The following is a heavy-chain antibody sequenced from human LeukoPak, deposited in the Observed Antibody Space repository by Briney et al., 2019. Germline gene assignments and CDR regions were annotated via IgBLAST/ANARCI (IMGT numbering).Heavy chain of an antibody. CDR1: GFTFSDYY. D-gene: IGHD3-9*01. CDR3: AKDGLTATYYFDY. J-gene: IGHJ4*02. V-gene: IGHV3-11*04. Sequence: GGSLRLSCAASGFTFSDYYMSWIRQAPGKGLEWVSYISSSGSTIYYADSVKGRFTISRDNAKNSLYLQMNSLRAEDTALYYCAKDGLTATYYFDYWGQGTLVTVSS. CDR2: ISSSGSTI.